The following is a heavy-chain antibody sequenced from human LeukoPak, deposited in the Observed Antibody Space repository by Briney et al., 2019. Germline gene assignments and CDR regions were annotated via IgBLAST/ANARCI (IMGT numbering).Heavy chain of an antibody. CDR1: GYTFTTHD. J-gene: IGHJ6*02. CDR3: ARGLNLIGMDV. CDR2: TSPNNGHT. V-gene: IGHV1-8*01. Sequence: ASVRVSCKASGYTFTTHDINWVRQAPGQGLEWMGWTSPNNGHTGYVRNFQGRVTMTRDTSIDTAYMELSSLRSEDTAVYYCARGLNLIGMDVWGQGTTVIVSS.